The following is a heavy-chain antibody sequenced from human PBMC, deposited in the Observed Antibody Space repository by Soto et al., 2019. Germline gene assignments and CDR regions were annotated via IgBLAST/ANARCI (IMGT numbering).Heavy chain of an antibody. Sequence: EVQLVESGGGLVQPGGFLRLSCAASVFTFSGSWMHWVRQAPGQGLVWVSRINGDGSGTSYADFVKGRFTISRDDGKNTMSLQMNGRRAEDTAVYYCAIGIVGWWTAHDYWGQGT. CDR2: INGDGSGT. J-gene: IGHJ4*02. D-gene: IGHD2-15*01. V-gene: IGHV3-74*01. CDR3: AIGIVGWWTAHDY. CDR1: VFTFSGSW.